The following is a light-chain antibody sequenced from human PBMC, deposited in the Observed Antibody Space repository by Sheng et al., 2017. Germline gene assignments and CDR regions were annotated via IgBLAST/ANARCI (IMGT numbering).Light chain of an antibody. CDR1: QTIGSY. V-gene: IGKV1-39*01. Sequence: DIQMTQSPSSLSASVGDRVTITCRASQTIGSYLNWYQHKPGKAPKLLIFATSSLQSGVPSRFSGSRSGADFTLTISSLQPVDFATYFCQQSFSTPRTFGQGTRVEMK. CDR3: QQSFSTPRT. J-gene: IGKJ1*01. CDR2: ATS.